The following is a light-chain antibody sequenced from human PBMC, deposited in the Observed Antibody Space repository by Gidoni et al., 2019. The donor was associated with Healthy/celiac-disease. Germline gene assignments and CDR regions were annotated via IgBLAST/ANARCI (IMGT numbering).Light chain of an antibody. J-gene: IGKJ2*04. CDR2: DAS. Sequence: DIQMTQSPSSLSASVGDRVTITCQASQDISNYLNWYQQKPGKAPKLLIYDASNLETGVPSRFSGSGSVTDFTFTISSLQPEDIATYYCQQYDNLPLCSFGQGTKLEIK. V-gene: IGKV1-33*01. CDR1: QDISNY. CDR3: QQYDNLPLCS.